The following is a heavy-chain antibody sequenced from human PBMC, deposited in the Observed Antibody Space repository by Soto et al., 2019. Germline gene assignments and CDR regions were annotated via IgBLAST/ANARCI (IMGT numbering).Heavy chain of an antibody. CDR2: IYYSGST. CDR1: GGSISSYY. CDR3: ARRYGGAFDI. D-gene: IGHD4-17*01. Sequence: QVQLQESGPGLVKPSETLSLTCTVSGGSISSYYWSWIRQPPGKGLEWIGYIYYSGSTNYNLSLKSRVTISVDTSKNQFSLKLSSVTAADTAVYYCARRYGGAFDIWGQGTMVTVSS. J-gene: IGHJ3*02. V-gene: IGHV4-59*08.